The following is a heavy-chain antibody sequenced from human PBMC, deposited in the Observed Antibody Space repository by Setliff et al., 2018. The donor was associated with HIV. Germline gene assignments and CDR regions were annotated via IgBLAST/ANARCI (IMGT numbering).Heavy chain of an antibody. CDR2: IYHSGST. CDR1: GYSISSGYY. D-gene: IGHD6-13*01. J-gene: IGHJ5*02. CDR3: ARDIQAAGTGWFDP. Sequence: LSLTCAVSGYSISSGYYWGWIRQPPGKGLEWIGSIYHSGSTYYNPSLKSRVTISLDTSKNQFSLKLSSVTAADTAVYYCARDIQAAGTGWFDPWGQGTLVNVSS. V-gene: IGHV4-38-2*02.